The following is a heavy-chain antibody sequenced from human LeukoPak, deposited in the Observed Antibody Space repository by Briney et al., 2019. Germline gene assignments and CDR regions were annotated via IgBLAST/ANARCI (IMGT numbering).Heavy chain of an antibody. V-gene: IGHV3-30*18. J-gene: IGHJ4*02. CDR1: GFTLSSYG. CDR3: AKSPGCSGGSCYYFDY. D-gene: IGHD2-15*01. CDR2: ISYDGSNK. Sequence: GGSLRLSCAASGFTLSSYGMHWVRQAPGKGLEWVAVISYDGSNKYYADSVKGRFTISRDNSKNTLYLQMNSLRAEDTAVYYCAKSPGCSGGSCYYFDYWGQGTLVTVSS.